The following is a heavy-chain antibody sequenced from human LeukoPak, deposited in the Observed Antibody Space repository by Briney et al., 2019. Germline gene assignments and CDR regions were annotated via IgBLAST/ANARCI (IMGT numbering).Heavy chain of an antibody. J-gene: IGHJ4*02. CDR1: GYTFTSYD. V-gene: IGHV1-8*01. D-gene: IGHD3-3*01. CDR3: ARRPTYYDFWSGYCRPKSYFDY. CDR2: MNPNSGNT. Sequence: ASVKVSCKASGYTFTSYDINWVRQATGQGLEWMGWMNPNSGNTGYAQKFQGRVTMTRNTSISTAYMELSSLRSEDTAVYYCARRPTYYDFWSGYCRPKSYFDYWGQGTLVTVSS.